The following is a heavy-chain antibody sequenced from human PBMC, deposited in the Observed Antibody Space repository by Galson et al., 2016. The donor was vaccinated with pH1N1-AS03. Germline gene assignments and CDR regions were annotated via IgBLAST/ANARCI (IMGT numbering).Heavy chain of an antibody. CDR2: IIRHIGMT. D-gene: IGHD7-27*01. V-gene: IGHV1-69*04. J-gene: IGHJ4*02. CDR1: GGTFSSYT. CDR3: AIETLKTTTGGIDF. Sequence: SVKVSCKASGGTFSSYTINWVRQAPGQGLESRGRIIRHIGMTNYAQQFQGRVMITADHSGTTAYMELSSLRSEDTAVYYGAIETLKTTTGGIDFCGQGTLVTVSS.